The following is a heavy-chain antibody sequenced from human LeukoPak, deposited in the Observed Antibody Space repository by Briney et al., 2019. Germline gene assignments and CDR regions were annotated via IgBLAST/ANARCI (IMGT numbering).Heavy chain of an antibody. V-gene: IGHV3-48*01. CDR1: GFTFSSYG. CDR3: ASEDCSSTSCYPYFDY. CDR2: ISSSSSTI. Sequence: GGSLRLSCAASGFTFSSYGINWVRQAPGKGLEWVSYISSSSSTIYYADSVKGRFTISRDNAKNSLYLQMNSLRAEDTAVYYCASEDCSSTSCYPYFDYWGQGTLVTVSS. D-gene: IGHD2-2*01. J-gene: IGHJ4*02.